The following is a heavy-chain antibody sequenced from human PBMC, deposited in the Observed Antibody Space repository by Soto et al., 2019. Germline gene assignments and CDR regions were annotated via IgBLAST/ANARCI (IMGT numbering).Heavy chain of an antibody. D-gene: IGHD4-17*01. J-gene: IGHJ6*02. V-gene: IGHV4-30-2*01. CDR1: GGSIRSGGYS. CDR3: ARAHYGDFGYGMDV. CDR2: IYDSGFT. Sequence: SETLSLTCAFSGGSIRSGGYSLSWIRQPPGKGLEWIGYIYDSGFTYYNPSLKSRVTISVDRSKNQFSLKLSSVTAADTAVYYCARAHYGDFGYGMDVWGQGTTVTVSS.